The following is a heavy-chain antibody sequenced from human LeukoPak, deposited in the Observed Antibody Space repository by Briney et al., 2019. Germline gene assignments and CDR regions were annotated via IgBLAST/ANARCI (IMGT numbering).Heavy chain of an antibody. J-gene: IGHJ3*02. CDR3: ARDRGIAAAGTTAIAKDDAFDI. D-gene: IGHD6-13*01. Sequence: ASVKVSCKASGYTFTGYYMHWVRQAPGQGLEWMGWINPNSGGTNYAQKFQGRVTMTRDTSISTAYMELSRLRSDDTAVYYCARDRGIAAAGTTAIAKDDAFDIWGQGTMVTVSS. V-gene: IGHV1-2*02. CDR1: GYTFTGYY. CDR2: INPNSGGT.